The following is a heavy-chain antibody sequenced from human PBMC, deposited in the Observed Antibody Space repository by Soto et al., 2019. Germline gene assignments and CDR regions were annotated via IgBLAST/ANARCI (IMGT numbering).Heavy chain of an antibody. CDR2: IRSSSSYT. D-gene: IGHD6-25*01. CDR3: ARSGIPALVTGAFDY. CDR1: GFTFSDYY. Sequence: LRLSCAASGFTFSDYYMNWIRQAPGKGLEWVSHIRSSSSYTNYADSVKGRFTISRDNAKNSLYLQMNSLRAEDTAVYYCARSGIPALVTGAFDYWGQGTPVTVSS. J-gene: IGHJ4*02. V-gene: IGHV3-11*06.